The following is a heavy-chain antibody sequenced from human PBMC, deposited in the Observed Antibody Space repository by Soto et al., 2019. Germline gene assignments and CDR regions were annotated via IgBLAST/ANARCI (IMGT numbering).Heavy chain of an antibody. CDR2: INPNSGGT. D-gene: IGHD6-6*01. CDR3: ARFGYSSSSRDYYYGMDV. CDR1: GYTLTGNY. J-gene: IGHJ6*02. Sequence: GASAEVSCKASGYTLTGNYMHWVRQDPGQGLEWMGWINPNSGGTNYAQKFQGRVTMTRDTSISTAYMELSRLRSDDTAVYYCARFGYSSSSRDYYYGMDVWGQGTTVTVSS. V-gene: IGHV1-2*02.